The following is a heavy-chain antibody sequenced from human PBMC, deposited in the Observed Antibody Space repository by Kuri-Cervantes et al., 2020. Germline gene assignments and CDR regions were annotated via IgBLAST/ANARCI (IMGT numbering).Heavy chain of an antibody. J-gene: IGHJ4*02. CDR1: GFTFSSYW. D-gene: IGHD3-9*01. CDR2: IKQDGSEK. Sequence: GGSLRLSCATSGFTFSSYWMSWVRQAPGKGLEWVANIKQDGSEKYYVDSVKGRFTISRDNAKNSLYLQMNSLRAEDTAVYYCARGHHVLRYFDWLPDDYWGQGTLVTVSS. V-gene: IGHV3-7*01. CDR3: ARGHHVLRYFDWLPDDY.